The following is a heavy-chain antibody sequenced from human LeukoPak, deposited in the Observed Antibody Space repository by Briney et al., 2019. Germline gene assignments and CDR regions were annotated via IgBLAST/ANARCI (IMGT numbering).Heavy chain of an antibody. CDR3: ASPGSGRHAFDI. CDR2: INHSGST. V-gene: IGHV4-34*01. Sequence: SETLSLTCAVYGGSFSGYYWSWIRQPPGKGLEWIGEINHSGSTNYNPSLKSRVTISVDTSKNQFSLKLSSVTAAGTAVYYCASPGSGRHAFDIWGQGTMVTVSS. J-gene: IGHJ3*02. D-gene: IGHD3-10*01. CDR1: GGSFSGYY.